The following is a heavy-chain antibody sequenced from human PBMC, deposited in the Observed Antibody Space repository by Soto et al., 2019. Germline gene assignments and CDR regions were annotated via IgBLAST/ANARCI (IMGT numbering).Heavy chain of an antibody. J-gene: IGHJ5*02. D-gene: IGHD2-21*02. CDR2: VYHTGDT. CDR3: AREIVTAGGNNYFDP. V-gene: IGHV4-4*02. CDR1: GGTVASSHL. Sequence: SETLSLTCGVSGGTVASSHLWSWVRQSQGRGLEWIGNVYHTGDTNFNPSLKSRVTFSVDKSNNQFSLRLTYVTAADTAVYFCAREIVTAGGNNYFDPWGPGTLVTVSS.